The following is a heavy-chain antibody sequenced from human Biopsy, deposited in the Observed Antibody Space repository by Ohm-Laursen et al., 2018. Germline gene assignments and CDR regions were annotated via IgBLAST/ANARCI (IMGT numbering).Heavy chain of an antibody. CDR3: ARGGADFHGTDS. J-gene: IGHJ4*02. CDR1: GFTFRTYE. CDR2: ITRDGFYM. V-gene: IGHV3-21*06. D-gene: IGHD3-3*01. Sequence: SLRLSCAASGFTFRTYEMNWVRQAPEKGLAWVSSITRDGFYMFYADSVKGRFTISREYAKNLVSLEMNSLRVEDTAVYYCARGGADFHGTDSWGQGTLVSVSS.